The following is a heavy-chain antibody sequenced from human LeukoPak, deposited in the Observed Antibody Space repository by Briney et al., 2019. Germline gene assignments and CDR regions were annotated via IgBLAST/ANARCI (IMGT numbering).Heavy chain of an antibody. CDR2: IYYSGST. Sequence: SETLSLTCTVSGGSISSGDYHWSWIRQPPGKGLEWIGYIYYSGSTYYNPSLKSRVTISVGTSKNQFSLKLSSVTAADTAVYYCARVRYCSSTSCYKEGYFDYWGQGTLVTVSS. CDR1: GGSISSGDYH. V-gene: IGHV4-30-4*08. D-gene: IGHD2-2*02. CDR3: ARVRYCSSTSCYKEGYFDY. J-gene: IGHJ4*02.